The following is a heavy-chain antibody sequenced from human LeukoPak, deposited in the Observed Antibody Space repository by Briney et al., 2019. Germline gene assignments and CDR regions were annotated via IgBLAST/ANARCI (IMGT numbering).Heavy chain of an antibody. CDR3: ATSGYYYGSGRYYYYYMDV. V-gene: IGHV4-39*07. CDR1: GGSISSSSYY. CDR2: IYHSGST. D-gene: IGHD3-10*01. Sequence: SETLSLTCTVSGGSISSSSYYWGWIRQPPGKGLECLGSIYHSGSTYYNPSLKSRVTISVDTSKNQSSLKLSSVTAADTAVYYCATSGYYYGSGRYYYYYMDVWGKGTTVTVSS. J-gene: IGHJ6*03.